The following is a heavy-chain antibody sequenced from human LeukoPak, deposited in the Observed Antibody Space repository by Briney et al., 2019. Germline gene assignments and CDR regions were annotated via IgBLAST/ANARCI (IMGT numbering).Heavy chain of an antibody. V-gene: IGHV5-10-1*01. CDR1: GYSFTSYW. J-gene: IGHJ5*02. CDR2: IDPSDSYT. Sequence: GESLKISCKGSGYSFTSYWISWVRQMPGKGLEWMGRIDPSDSYTNYSPSFQGHVTISADKSISTAYLQWSSLKASDTATYYCARHKTLLQYSSSAPLNWFDPWGQGTLVTVSS. D-gene: IGHD6-6*01. CDR3: ARHKTLLQYSSSAPLNWFDP.